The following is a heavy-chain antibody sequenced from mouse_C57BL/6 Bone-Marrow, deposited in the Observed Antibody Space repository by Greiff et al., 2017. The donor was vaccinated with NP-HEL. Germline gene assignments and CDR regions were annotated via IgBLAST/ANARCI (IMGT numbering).Heavy chain of an antibody. Sequence: VKLQESGPGLVAPSQSLSITCTVSGFSLTSYAISWVRQPPGKGLEWLGVIWTGGGTTYNSALKSRLSISKDNSKSQVFLKMNSLQTDDTARYYCARKGSYDGYYAGFAYWGQGTLVTVSA. J-gene: IGHJ3*01. D-gene: IGHD2-3*01. CDR2: IWTGGGT. V-gene: IGHV2-9-1*01. CDR1: GFSLTSYA. CDR3: ARKGSYDGYYAGFAY.